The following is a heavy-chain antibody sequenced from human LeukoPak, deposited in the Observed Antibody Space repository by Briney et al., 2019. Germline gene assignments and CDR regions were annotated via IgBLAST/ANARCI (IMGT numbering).Heavy chain of an antibody. J-gene: IGHJ4*02. CDR1: GFTFRTFA. Sequence: GGSLRLSCAASGFTFRTFAMLWVRHPPGKGLEWVSSIFPSGGEIHYADSVRGRFTISRDNSKSILSLQMNSLRAEHTAIYYCATYRQVLLPFESWGQGTLVTVSS. D-gene: IGHD5-18*01. V-gene: IGHV3-23*01. CDR2: IFPSGGEI. CDR3: ATYRQVLLPFES.